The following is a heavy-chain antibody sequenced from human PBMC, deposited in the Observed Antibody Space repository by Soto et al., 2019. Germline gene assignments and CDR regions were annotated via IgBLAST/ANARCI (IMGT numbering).Heavy chain of an antibody. CDR3: ARLDSSYGGNSDYYYGMDV. D-gene: IGHD6-6*01. CDR2: IYYSGRT. V-gene: IGHV4-59*01. J-gene: IGHJ6*02. CDR1: RPSISSYY. Sequence: PSETLSLTCTLSRPSISSYYRSWIRQPPEKELEWIGYIYYSGRTTYNPSLKSRVTMSVDTSKNQFSLKLSSVTAADTAVYYCARLDSSYGGNSDYYYGMDVWGQVTTVTVS.